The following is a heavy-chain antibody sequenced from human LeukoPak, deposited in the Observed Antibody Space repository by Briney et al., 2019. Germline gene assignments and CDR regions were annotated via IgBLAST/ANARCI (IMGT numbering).Heavy chain of an antibody. CDR1: GFTFSSYG. D-gene: IGHD3/OR15-3a*01. J-gene: IGHJ4*02. Sequence: PGGSLRLSCAASGFTFSSYGILWVRQAAGRGLEWVAVIWEDGSDKYYADSVKDRFTISRDNSKNTLYLQMNRLRAEDTAVYYCVRTLWTAYYSSFDYWGQGTLVTVSS. V-gene: IGHV3-33*01. CDR2: IWEDGSDK. CDR3: VRTLWTAYYSSFDY.